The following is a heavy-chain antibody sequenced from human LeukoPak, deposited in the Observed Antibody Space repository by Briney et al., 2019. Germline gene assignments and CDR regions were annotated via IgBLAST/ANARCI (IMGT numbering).Heavy chain of an antibody. D-gene: IGHD3-22*01. CDR2: INHSGST. V-gene: IGHV4-34*01. J-gene: IGHJ1*01. CDR1: GGSFSGYY. CDR3: ARAGGISSGYYYEAPLNLYQH. Sequence: PSETLSLTCAVYGGSFSGYYWSWIRQPPGKGLEWIGEINHSGSTNYNPSLKSRVTISVDTSKNQFSLKLSSVTAADTAVYYCARAGGISSGYYYEAPLNLYQHWGQGTLVTVSS.